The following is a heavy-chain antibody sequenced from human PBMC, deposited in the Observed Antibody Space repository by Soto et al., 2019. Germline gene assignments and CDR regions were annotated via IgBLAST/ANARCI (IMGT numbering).Heavy chain of an antibody. V-gene: IGHV1-3*01. CDR1: GYTLTAYP. CDR3: ARKDYYGAGVYYFDL. D-gene: IGHD3-10*01. CDR2: INVANGDT. J-gene: IGHJ4*02. Sequence: QVQLVQSGAEVKKPGASVKVSCKASGYTLTAYPIHWVRQAPGQRLEWMGWINVANGDTGYSQKFQGRVTVTRDTSASTVYMELSSLRSEDTAVYYCARKDYYGAGVYYFDLWGQGTLVTVSS.